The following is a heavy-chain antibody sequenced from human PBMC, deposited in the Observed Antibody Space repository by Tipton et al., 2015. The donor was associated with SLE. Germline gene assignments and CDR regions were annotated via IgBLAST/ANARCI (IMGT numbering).Heavy chain of an antibody. Sequence: TLSLTCTVSGGSLSSYYWSWIRQPPGKGLEWIGYMYYSGSTTYNPSLKSRVTISVDTSKNPFSLKLSSVTAADTAVYYCASGKQQLVNDAFDIWGQGTMVTVSS. J-gene: IGHJ3*02. V-gene: IGHV4-59*08. CDR2: MYYSGST. CDR3: ASGKQQLVNDAFDI. CDR1: GGSLSSYY. D-gene: IGHD6-13*01.